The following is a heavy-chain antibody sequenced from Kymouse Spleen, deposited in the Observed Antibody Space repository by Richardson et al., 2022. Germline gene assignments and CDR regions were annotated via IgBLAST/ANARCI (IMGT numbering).Heavy chain of an antibody. D-gene: IGHD1-7*01. CDR2: ISWNSGSI. J-gene: IGHJ4*02. CDR1: GFTFDDYA. CDR3: AKEVRTYNWNYGYFDY. Sequence: EVQLVESGGGLVQPGRSLRLSCAASGFTFDDYAMHWVRQAPGKGLEWVSGISWNSGSIGYADSVKGRFTISRDNAKNSLYLQMNSLRAEDTALYYCAKEVRTYNWNYGYFDYWGQGTLVTVSS. V-gene: IGHV3-9*01.